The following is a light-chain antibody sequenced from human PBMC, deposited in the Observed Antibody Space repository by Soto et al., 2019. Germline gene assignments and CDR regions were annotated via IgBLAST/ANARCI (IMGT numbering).Light chain of an antibody. CDR1: SGHSDYD. CDR3: QTWGSGFHVV. J-gene: IGLJ2*01. V-gene: IGLV4-69*02. Sequence: QLVLTQSPSASASLGASVTLTCTLDSGHSDYDIAWHQQQPEKGPRFLMKLNFDGSHYRADGIPDRFSGSSSGAERHLTISSLQAEDESEYYCQTWGSGFHVVFGGGTKVTVL. CDR2: LNFDGSH.